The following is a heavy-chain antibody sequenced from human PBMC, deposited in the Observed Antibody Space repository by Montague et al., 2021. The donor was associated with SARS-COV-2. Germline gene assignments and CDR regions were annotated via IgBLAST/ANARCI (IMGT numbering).Heavy chain of an antibody. CDR2: IRPDGTST. CDR1: GFTFRSYW. J-gene: IGHJ4*02. V-gene: IGHV3-74*01. CDR3: VRPLWFGDSDYYFEA. Sequence: SLRLSCAASGFTFRSYWMHWVRQVPGQGPVWVSRIRPDGTSTHYAASVKGRFIISRDNAKNTLSLEMTNLRVDDTAIYYCVRPLWFGDSDYYFEAWGQGTLVSVSS. D-gene: IGHD3-10*01.